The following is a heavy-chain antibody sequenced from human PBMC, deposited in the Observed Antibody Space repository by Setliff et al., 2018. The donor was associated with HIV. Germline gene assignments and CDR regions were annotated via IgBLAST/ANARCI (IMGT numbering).Heavy chain of an antibody. Sequence: KASETLSLTCTVSGGSISTDYWTWVRQSAGKGLEWIGRIQTSEGTKYNPSLNSRVTVSIDTPKNQFSLDLTSVTAADTAVYYCARGGYGSGNAYYCADWGQGTPVTVS. V-gene: IGHV4-4*07. D-gene: IGHD3-10*01. CDR3: ARGGYGSGNAYYCAD. CDR2: IQTSEGT. J-gene: IGHJ4*02. CDR1: GGSISTDY.